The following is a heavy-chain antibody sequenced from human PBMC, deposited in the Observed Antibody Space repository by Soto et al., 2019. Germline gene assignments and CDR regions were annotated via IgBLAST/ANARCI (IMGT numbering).Heavy chain of an antibody. D-gene: IGHD2-2*01. J-gene: IGHJ5*02. Sequence: GSLRLSCAASGFTFISYGMHWVRQAPGKGLEWVAVISYDGSNKYYADSVKGRFTISRDNSKNTLYLQMNSLRAEDTAVYYCAKEIYQLHRNWFDPWGQGT. CDR2: ISYDGSNK. CDR1: GFTFISYG. CDR3: AKEIYQLHRNWFDP. V-gene: IGHV3-30*18.